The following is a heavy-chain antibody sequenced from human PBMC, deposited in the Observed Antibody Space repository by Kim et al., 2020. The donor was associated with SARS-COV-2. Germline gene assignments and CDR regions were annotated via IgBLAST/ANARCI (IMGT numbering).Heavy chain of an antibody. Sequence: GGSLRLSCAASGFAFSDFWMNWVRQAPGKGLEWVANIKYDGGEMNYADSVKGRFTISRDNAKNSLSLHMSSLRADDTAVYYCLRGNYLARGDWGQGTLVTVSS. CDR3: LRGNYLARGD. V-gene: IGHV3-7*03. J-gene: IGHJ4*02. CDR2: IKYDGGEM. CDR1: GFAFSDFW. D-gene: IGHD1-7*01.